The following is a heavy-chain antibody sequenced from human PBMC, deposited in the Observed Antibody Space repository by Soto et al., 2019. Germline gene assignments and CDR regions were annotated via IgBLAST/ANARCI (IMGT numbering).Heavy chain of an antibody. J-gene: IGHJ5*02. CDR2: IGYSGAT. D-gene: IGHD2-15*01. CDR3: ARGGASSKWFAP. Sequence: QVHLQESGPGLVRPSQTLSLTCTVSGGSITSGGSFWSWIRQHPGKGPEWIAFIGYSGATSYNPSLASRVTISAVTYKSQFSLNLRSVTAADTAVYYCARGGASSKWFAPWGQGTLVTVSS. CDR1: GGSITSGGSF. V-gene: IGHV4-31*03.